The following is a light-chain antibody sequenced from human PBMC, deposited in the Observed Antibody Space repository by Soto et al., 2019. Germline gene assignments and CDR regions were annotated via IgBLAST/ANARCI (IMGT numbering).Light chain of an antibody. Sequence: DIQITPSPSALSASVEDRAIITGRAIQSISNHLNWYQQKTGKAPKLLIFAASSLQSGVPSRFSGSRSGPDFTLNISSLKPEDFATYYCKPNYSTTLTVGGGTKGAIK. J-gene: IGKJ4*01. CDR1: QSISNH. CDR2: AAS. CDR3: KPNYSTTLT. V-gene: IGKV1-39*01.